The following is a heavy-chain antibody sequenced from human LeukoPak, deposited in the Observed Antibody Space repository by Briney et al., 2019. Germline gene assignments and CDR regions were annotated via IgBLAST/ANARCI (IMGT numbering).Heavy chain of an antibody. Sequence: SETLSLTCTVSSGSISTSNYYWGWVRQPPGKALEWIGNIFYSGSTYYSPSLKSRVTISLDTSRNQFSLKLSSVTAADTAVYYCARGSSGYPWGQGTLVTVSS. CDR3: ARGSSGYP. CDR2: IFYSGST. CDR1: SGSISTSNYY. V-gene: IGHV4-39*07. J-gene: IGHJ4*02. D-gene: IGHD3-22*01.